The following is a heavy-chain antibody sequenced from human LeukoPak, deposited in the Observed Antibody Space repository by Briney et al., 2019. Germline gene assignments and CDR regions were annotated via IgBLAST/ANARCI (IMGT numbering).Heavy chain of an antibody. CDR2: ISSSSYI. Sequence: GGSLRLSCAASGFTFSSYSMNWVRRAPGKGLEWVSSISSSSYIYYADSVKGRFTISRDNAKNSLYLQMNSLRAEDTAVYYCAREPQAMVRGTYDYWGQGTLVTVSS. D-gene: IGHD3-10*01. CDR1: GFTFSSYS. CDR3: AREPQAMVRGTYDY. V-gene: IGHV3-21*01. J-gene: IGHJ4*02.